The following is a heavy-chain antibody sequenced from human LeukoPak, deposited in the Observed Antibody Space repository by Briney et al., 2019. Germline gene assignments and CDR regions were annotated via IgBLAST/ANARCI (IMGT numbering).Heavy chain of an antibody. CDR3: ARDYLTVESPGYLDL. Sequence: GGSLRLSCPASGFTFLAYPMHWVRQPPGKGLEWVAVISHDGTKEYYSASVQGRFTISRDNSKNTLFLHMNSLRLEDTAIYYCARDYLTVESPGYLDLWGQGTLVTVSS. J-gene: IGHJ5*02. CDR1: GFTFLAYP. V-gene: IGHV3-30-3*01. CDR2: ISHDGTKE. D-gene: IGHD4-23*01.